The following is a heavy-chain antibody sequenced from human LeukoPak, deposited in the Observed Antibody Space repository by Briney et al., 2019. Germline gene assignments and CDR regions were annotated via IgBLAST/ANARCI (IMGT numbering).Heavy chain of an antibody. D-gene: IGHD6-19*01. CDR2: IWYDGSNK. CDR1: GFTFSSYG. CDR3: ARDIPTIAVGYFDY. J-gene: IGHJ4*02. Sequence: PGRSLRLSCAASGFTFSSYGMHWVRQAPGKGLERVAVIWYDGSNKYYADSVKGRFTISRDNSKNTLYLQMNSLRAQDTAVYYCARDIPTIAVGYFDYWGQGTLVTVSS. V-gene: IGHV3-33*01.